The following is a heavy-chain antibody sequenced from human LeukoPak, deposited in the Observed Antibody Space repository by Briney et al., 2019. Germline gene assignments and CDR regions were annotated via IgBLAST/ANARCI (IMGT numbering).Heavy chain of an antibody. CDR3: ARHTGARRSFDY. Sequence: SETLSLTCSVSGDSISDKYWSWIRQPPGKGLEWIGYISYSGSPNYNPSLTGRVTISVDTSKTQFSLKLSSVTAADTAVYYRARHTGARRSFDYWGQGTLVTVSS. V-gene: IGHV4-59*08. CDR1: GDSISDKY. J-gene: IGHJ4*02. D-gene: IGHD1-1*01. CDR2: ISYSGSP.